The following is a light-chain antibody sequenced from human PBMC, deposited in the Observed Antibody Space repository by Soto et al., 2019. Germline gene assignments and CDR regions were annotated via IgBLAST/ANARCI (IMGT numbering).Light chain of an antibody. CDR2: GAF. CDR1: PSVTNY. Sequence: PGERATLSCRASPSVTNYLAWYQQKPGQPPRLLIYGAFNRAAGIPARFSGSGSGTDFTLTINSLEPEDSAVYYCQQRNIWPPVTFGQGTRLEIK. V-gene: IGKV3-11*01. J-gene: IGKJ5*01. CDR3: QQRNIWPPVT.